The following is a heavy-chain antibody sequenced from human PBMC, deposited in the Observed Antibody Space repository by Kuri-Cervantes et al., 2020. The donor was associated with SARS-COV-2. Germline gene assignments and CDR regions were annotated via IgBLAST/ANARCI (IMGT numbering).Heavy chain of an antibody. V-gene: IGHV3-73*01. J-gene: IGHJ4*02. Sequence: GESLKISCAASGFAFSNYGMHWVRQASGKGLEWVGRIRSKANNYATAYAASVKGRFTISRDDSKNTAYLQMNSLKTEDTAVYYCTRPSSGWSYFDYWGQGTLVTVSS. CDR2: IRSKANNYAT. CDR1: GFAFSNYG. CDR3: TRPSSGWSYFDY. D-gene: IGHD6-19*01.